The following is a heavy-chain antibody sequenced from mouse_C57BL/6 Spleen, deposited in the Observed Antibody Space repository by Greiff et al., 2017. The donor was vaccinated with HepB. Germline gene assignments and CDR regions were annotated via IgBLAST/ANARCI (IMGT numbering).Heavy chain of an antibody. CDR1: GFTFSDYY. V-gene: IGHV5-12*01. J-gene: IGHJ3*01. Sequence: EVQLVESGGGLVQPGGSLKLSCAASGFTFSDYYMYWVRQTPEKRLEWVAYISNGGGSTYYPDTVKGRFTISRDNAKNTLYLQMSRLKSEDTAMYYCARGRDPFAYWGQGTLVTVSA. CDR3: ARGRDPFAY. CDR2: ISNGGGST.